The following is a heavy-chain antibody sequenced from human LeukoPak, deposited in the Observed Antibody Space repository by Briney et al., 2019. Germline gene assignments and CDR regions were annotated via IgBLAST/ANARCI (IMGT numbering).Heavy chain of an antibody. D-gene: IGHD2-2*01. Sequence: SETLSLTCATYGGSFSGYYWSWIRQPPGKGLEWIGEINHSGSTNYNPSLKSRVTISVDTSKNQFSLKLSSVTAADTAVYYCARTVVPAADDAFDIWGQGTMVTVSS. V-gene: IGHV4-34*01. CDR1: GGSFSGYY. J-gene: IGHJ3*02. CDR3: ARTVVPAADDAFDI. CDR2: INHSGST.